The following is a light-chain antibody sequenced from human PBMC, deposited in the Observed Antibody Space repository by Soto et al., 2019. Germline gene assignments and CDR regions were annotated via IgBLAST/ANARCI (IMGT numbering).Light chain of an antibody. Sequence: EIVLTQSPGSLSLSLGERATLSCRASQSVDSAFFAWYQQKPGQPPRLLMYGASRRATGIPDRFSGSGSGTDFTRTISRLEPEDFAVYYCQQYASSPTFGQGTKVEI. J-gene: IGKJ1*01. CDR3: QQYASSPT. CDR1: QSVDSAF. V-gene: IGKV3-20*01. CDR2: GAS.